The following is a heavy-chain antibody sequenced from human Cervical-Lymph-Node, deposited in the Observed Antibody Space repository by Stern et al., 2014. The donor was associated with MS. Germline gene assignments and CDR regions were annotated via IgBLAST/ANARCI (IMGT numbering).Heavy chain of an antibody. CDR3: ASHTAMDYYFEY. CDR2: FDPEDGET. Sequence: VQLVESGAEVKKPGASVKVSCKVSGYTLNELSMHWVRQAPGKGLEWMGGFDPEDGETIYSQKFQGRVTMTEDTSTDTAYMELSSLRSEDTAVYYCASHTAMDYYFEYWGQGTLVTVSS. V-gene: IGHV1-24*01. D-gene: IGHD5-18*01. CDR1: GYTLNELS. J-gene: IGHJ4*02.